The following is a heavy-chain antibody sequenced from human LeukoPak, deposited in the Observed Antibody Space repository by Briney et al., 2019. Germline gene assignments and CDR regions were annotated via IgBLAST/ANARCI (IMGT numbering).Heavy chain of an antibody. Sequence: PSETLSLTCAVSDYSISSAYYWGWIRQPPGKGLEWIGSIYHSGSTDYNPSLKSRVTISVDTSKNQFSLKLRSVTAADTAVYYCARDQAYSGGDCYFDFWGQGTLVTVSS. V-gene: IGHV4-38-2*02. D-gene: IGHD2-21*02. CDR1: DYSISSAYY. CDR2: IYHSGST. CDR3: ARDQAYSGGDCYFDF. J-gene: IGHJ4*02.